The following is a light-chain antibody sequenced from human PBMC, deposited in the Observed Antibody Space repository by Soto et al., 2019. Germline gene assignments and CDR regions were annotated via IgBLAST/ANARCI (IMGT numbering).Light chain of an antibody. V-gene: IGLV1-51*01. CDR1: NSNIGKNY. CDR3: GTWDSSLSAVI. CDR2: DNN. J-gene: IGLJ2*01. Sequence: QSVLTQPPSVSAAPGQKVTISCSGSNSNIGKNYVSWYQQVPGTAPKPLIYDNNKRPSGIPDRFSGSKSGTSATLGITGLQTGDEADYYCGTWDSSLSAVIFGGGTQLTVL.